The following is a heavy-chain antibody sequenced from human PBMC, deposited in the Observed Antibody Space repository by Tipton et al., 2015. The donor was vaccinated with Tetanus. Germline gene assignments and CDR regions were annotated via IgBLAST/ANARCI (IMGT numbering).Heavy chain of an antibody. Sequence: TLSLTCTVSGDSMTKYCWSWIRQPPGKGLEWISYVFHSGSTNYNPSLKSRVAISMDASKNQISLKLRSVTAADTAVYYCAGVTAQRTELYFEHWGQGTQVTVSS. D-gene: IGHD2-8*02. V-gene: IGHV4-59*01. CDR2: VFHSGST. J-gene: IGHJ1*01. CDR1: GDSMTKYC. CDR3: AGVTAQRTELYFEH.